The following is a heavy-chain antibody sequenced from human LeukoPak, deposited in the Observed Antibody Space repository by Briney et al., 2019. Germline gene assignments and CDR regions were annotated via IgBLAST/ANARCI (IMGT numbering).Heavy chain of an antibody. CDR3: ARGRPHGNDY. D-gene: IGHD4-23*01. V-gene: IGHV3-74*01. J-gene: IGHJ4*02. Sequence: PGGSLRLSCAASGFTFSRYWMNWVRQVPGKGLVWVSRIASDGNNRDYADSVKGRFTISRDNAKNTLYLQMNSLRVEDTAVYYCARGRPHGNDYWGQGTLVTVSS. CDR1: GFTFSRYW. CDR2: IASDGNNR.